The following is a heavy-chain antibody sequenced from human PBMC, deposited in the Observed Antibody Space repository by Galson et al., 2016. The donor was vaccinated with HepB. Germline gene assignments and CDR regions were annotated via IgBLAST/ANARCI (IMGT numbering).Heavy chain of an antibody. V-gene: IGHV1-8*01. J-gene: IGHJ5*02. Sequence: SVKVSCKASGYPFSSYDFNWVRQAAGQGLEWLGWMNPISGNTGSAQKFQGRITMTRNTSISTAYMELSSLRSEDTAVYYCTRDLSSGTPGPWGQGTLVTVS. CDR1: GYPFSSYD. CDR2: MNPISGNT. D-gene: IGHD1-7*01. CDR3: TRDLSSGTPGP.